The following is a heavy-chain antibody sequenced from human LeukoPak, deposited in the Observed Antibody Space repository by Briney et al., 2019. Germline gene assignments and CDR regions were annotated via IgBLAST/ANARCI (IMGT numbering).Heavy chain of an antibody. CDR2: IYYSGST. CDR1: GGSISNYY. V-gene: IGHV4-59*08. J-gene: IGHJ6*03. Sequence: SETLSLTCTVSGGSISNYYWTWIRQPPGKGLEWIGYIYYSGSTHYNPSLKSRVTISIDTSKNQFSLKLSSVTAADTAVYYCARHWGFSYMDVWGRGTTVTISS. CDR3: ARHWGFSYMDV. D-gene: IGHD3-16*01.